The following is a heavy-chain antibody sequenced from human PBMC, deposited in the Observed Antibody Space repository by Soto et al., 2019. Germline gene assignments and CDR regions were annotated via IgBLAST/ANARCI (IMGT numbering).Heavy chain of an antibody. CDR2: MIHIFGTA. CDR1: GGTFSSYA. Sequence: QVQLVQSGAEVKKPGSSVKVSCKASGGTFSSYAISWVRQAPGQGLEWMGGMIHIFGTANYPQKFQGRVTITADESTSTPDMELTSLRSQDTAVYYCARAPPGVAVAGFDYWGQGTLVTVSS. D-gene: IGHD6-19*01. V-gene: IGHV1-69*12. CDR3: ARAPPGVAVAGFDY. J-gene: IGHJ4*02.